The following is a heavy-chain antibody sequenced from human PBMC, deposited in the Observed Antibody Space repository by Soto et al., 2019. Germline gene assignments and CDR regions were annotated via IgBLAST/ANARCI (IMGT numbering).Heavy chain of an antibody. CDR3: TRARLPAGAALFYYYYGMDV. CDR1: GYTFTGYY. Sequence: GASVKVSCKASGYTFTGYYMHWVRQAPVQGLEWMGWINPNSGGTNYAQKFQGRVTMTSHTSISTAYMELSRLRSDDTAVYYCTRARLPAGAALFYYYYGMDVWGQGTTVTVSS. J-gene: IGHJ6*02. V-gene: IGHV1-2*02. CDR2: INPNSGGT.